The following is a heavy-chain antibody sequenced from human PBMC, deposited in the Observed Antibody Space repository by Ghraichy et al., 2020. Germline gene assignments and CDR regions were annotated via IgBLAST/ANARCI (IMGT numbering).Heavy chain of an antibody. CDR3: ARAAYTVSLSIHYYYGMDV. Sequence: SETLSLTCAVYGGSFSGYYWSWIRQPPGKGLEWIGEINHSGSTNYNPSLKSRVTISVDTSKNQFSLKLSSVTAADTAVYYCARAAYTVSLSIHYYYGMDVWGQGTTVTVSS. V-gene: IGHV4-34*01. CDR1: GGSFSGYY. J-gene: IGHJ6*02. CDR2: INHSGST. D-gene: IGHD3-16*01.